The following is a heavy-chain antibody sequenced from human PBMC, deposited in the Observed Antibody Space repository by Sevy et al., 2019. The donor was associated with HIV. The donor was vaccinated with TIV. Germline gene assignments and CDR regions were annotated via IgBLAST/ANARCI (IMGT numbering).Heavy chain of an antibody. CDR3: AGQSLGWYNWFDP. CDR1: GYNFY. J-gene: IGHJ5*02. D-gene: IGHD6-19*01. V-gene: IGHV1-2*06. CDR2: VTPNSGAT. Sequence: ASVKVSCKASGYNFYIHWVRQAPGQGLEWMGRVTPNSGATGYAQKFQDRVAMTMDTSINIAYMELSGLKSDDTAIYYCAGQSLGWYNWFDPWGQGTLVTVSS.